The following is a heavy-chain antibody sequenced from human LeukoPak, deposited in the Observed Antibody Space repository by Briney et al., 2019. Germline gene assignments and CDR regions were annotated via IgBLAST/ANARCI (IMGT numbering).Heavy chain of an antibody. V-gene: IGHV3-53*01. CDR2: IYSGGST. Sequence: GGSLRLSCAASGFTVSSNYMSWVRQAPGKGLDWVSIIYSGGSTYYADSVKVRFTISRDNSKNTLYLQMNSLRAEDTAVYYCAKVGSQELLWFGELLNWFDPWGQGTLVTVSS. CDR1: GFTVSSNY. CDR3: AKVGSQELLWFGELLNWFDP. J-gene: IGHJ5*02. D-gene: IGHD3-10*01.